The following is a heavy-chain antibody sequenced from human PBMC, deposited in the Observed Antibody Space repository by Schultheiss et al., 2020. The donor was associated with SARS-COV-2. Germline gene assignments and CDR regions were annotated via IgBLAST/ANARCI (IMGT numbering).Heavy chain of an antibody. CDR2: INHSGST. D-gene: IGHD5-24*01. J-gene: IGHJ6*02. CDR1: GGSFSGYY. Sequence: SETLSLTCAVYGGSFSGYYWSWIRQPPGKGLEWIGEINHSGSTNYNPSLKSRVTISVDTSKNQFSLKLSSVTAADTAVYYCAREEMATIGYYYYGMDVWGQGTTVTVSS. CDR3: AREEMATIGYYYYGMDV. V-gene: IGHV4-34*01.